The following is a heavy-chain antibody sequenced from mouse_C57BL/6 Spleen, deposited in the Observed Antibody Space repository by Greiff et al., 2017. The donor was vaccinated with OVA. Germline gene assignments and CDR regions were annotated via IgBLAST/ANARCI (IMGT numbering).Heavy chain of an antibody. CDR3: ASSGTGGYFDV. J-gene: IGHJ1*03. D-gene: IGHD4-1*01. V-gene: IGHV1-52*01. Sequence: VQLQQPGAELVRPGSSVKLSCKASGYTFTSYWMHWVKQRPIQGLEWIGNIDPSDSETHYNQKFKDKATLTVDKSSSTAYMQLSSLTSEDSAVYYCASSGTGGYFDVWGTGTTVTVSS. CDR1: GYTFTSYW. CDR2: IDPSDSET.